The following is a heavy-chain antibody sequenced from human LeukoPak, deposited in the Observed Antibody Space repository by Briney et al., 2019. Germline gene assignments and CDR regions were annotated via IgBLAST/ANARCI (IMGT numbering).Heavy chain of an antibody. J-gene: IGHJ4*02. CDR1: GYTFTGYY. CDR2: INPNSGGT. D-gene: IGHD5-12*01. CDR3: ARVRGYSGYVSG. V-gene: IGHV1-2*02. Sequence: ASVKVSCKASGYTFTGYYMHWVRQAPGQGLGWMGWINPNSGGTNYAQKFQGRVTTTRDTSISTAYMELSRLRSDDTAVYYCARVRGYSGYVSGWGQGTLVTVSS.